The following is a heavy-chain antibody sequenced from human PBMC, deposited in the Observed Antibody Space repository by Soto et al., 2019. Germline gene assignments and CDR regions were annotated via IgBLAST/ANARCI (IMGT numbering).Heavy chain of an antibody. V-gene: IGHV4-34*01. CDR3: ARGKYCSSTSCHRLAFDI. Sequence: SETLSLTCAVYGGSFSGYYWSWIRQPPGKGLEWIGEINHSGSTNYNPSLKSRVTISVDTSKNQFSLKLSSVTAADTAVYYCARGKYCSSTSCHRLAFDIWGQGTMVTVS. D-gene: IGHD2-2*01. J-gene: IGHJ3*02. CDR2: INHSGST. CDR1: GGSFSGYY.